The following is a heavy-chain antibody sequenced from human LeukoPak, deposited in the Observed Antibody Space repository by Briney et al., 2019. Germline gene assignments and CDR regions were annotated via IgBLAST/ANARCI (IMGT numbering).Heavy chain of an antibody. D-gene: IGHD2-21*02. V-gene: IGHV3-21*01. J-gene: IGHJ4*02. CDR3: ARGEVLTSALFWRGGMFDF. CDR1: GFTFSSYT. CDR2: FSRSGPYI. Sequence: KPGGSLRLSCAASGFTFSSYTMNWVRQAPGKGLERVSSFSRSGPYIYYADSVKGRFTISRDNAKNSLCLQMNSLRAEDTAVYYCARGEVLTSALFWRGGMFDFWGQGTLVTVSS.